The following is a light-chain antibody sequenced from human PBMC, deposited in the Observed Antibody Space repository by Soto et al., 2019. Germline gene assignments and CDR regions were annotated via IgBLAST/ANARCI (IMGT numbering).Light chain of an antibody. CDR1: QAVGYY. Sequence: DVQMTQSPSSLSASVGDTVTITCRASQAVGYYVAWFRQKPGRAPESLIYYASTLESGAPSRFSGTGSATEFSLTINSLQPDDFATYYCLQYYYFPHTFAQGTRLGI. CDR2: YAS. J-gene: IGKJ2*01. CDR3: LQYYYFPHT. V-gene: IGKV1-16*01.